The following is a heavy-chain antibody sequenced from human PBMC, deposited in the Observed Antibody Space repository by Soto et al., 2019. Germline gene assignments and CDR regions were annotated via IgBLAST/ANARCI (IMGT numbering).Heavy chain of an antibody. Sequence: QVHLQQWGAGLLKPSETLSLTCAVYGGSFSGYYWSWIRHPPGKGLEWIGESNHSGSTNYNPSLKSRVTISVDTTKIQFSLTLTSVTAADTAVYYCARLGHFDSWGQGPLVTVSS. CDR2: SNHSGST. J-gene: IGHJ4*02. CDR1: GGSFSGYY. V-gene: IGHV4-34*01. CDR3: ARLGHFDS.